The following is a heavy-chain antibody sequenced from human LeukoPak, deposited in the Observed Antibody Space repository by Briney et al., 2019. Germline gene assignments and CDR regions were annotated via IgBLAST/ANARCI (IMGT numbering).Heavy chain of an antibody. J-gene: IGHJ3*02. Sequence: SSQTPSLTCAVSGGSISSGGYSWSWIRQPPGKGLEWIGYIYHSGSTYYNPSLKSRVTISVARSNNQFSLKLSSVTAADTAVYYCARGGVVPAAKGWAFDIWGQGTMVTVSS. CDR2: IYHSGST. CDR1: GGSISSGGYS. D-gene: IGHD2-2*01. V-gene: IGHV4-30-2*01. CDR3: ARGGVVPAAKGWAFDI.